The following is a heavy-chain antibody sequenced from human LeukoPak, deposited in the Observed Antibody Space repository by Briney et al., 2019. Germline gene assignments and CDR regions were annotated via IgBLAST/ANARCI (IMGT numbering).Heavy chain of an antibody. CDR3: ARSPAKQRGPKQGSELDP. CDR1: GYTFTSHD. Sequence: GASVKVSCKASGYTFTSHDINWVRQATGQGLEWMGWMNPNSGNTGYAQKFQGRVTMTRNTSISTAYMELSSLRSEDTAVYYCARSPAKQRGPKQGSELDPWGQGTLVTVSS. D-gene: IGHD6-25*01. CDR2: MNPNSGNT. V-gene: IGHV1-8*01. J-gene: IGHJ5*02.